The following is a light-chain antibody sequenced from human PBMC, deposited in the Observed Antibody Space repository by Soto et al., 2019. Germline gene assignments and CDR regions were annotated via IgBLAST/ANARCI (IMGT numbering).Light chain of an antibody. V-gene: IGLV1-40*01. CDR3: QSYDSSLSGLWV. Sequence: QAAVTQPPSVSGAPGQRVTMSCTGSNSNIGAGYDVHWYQQFPGTAPRLVIYGNTNRPSGVPDRFSGSKSGTSASLAITGLQAEDEAEYYCQSYDSSLSGLWVFGGGTKLTVL. CDR1: NSNIGAGYD. J-gene: IGLJ3*02. CDR2: GNT.